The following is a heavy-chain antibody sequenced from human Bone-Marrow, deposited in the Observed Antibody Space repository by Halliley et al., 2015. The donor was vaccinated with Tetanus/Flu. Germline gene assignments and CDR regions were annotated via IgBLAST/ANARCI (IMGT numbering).Heavy chain of an antibody. Sequence: WVGFIRSNAFGGPTKYAASGKGRLTISRDDSKGVAYLQMNSLTIGDTGVYYCARDGGPFDWFLYWGHGTLVTVSS. J-gene: IGHJ4*01. D-gene: IGHD3-9*01. CDR3: ARDGGPFDWFLY. CDR2: IRSNAFGGPT. V-gene: IGHV3-49*02.